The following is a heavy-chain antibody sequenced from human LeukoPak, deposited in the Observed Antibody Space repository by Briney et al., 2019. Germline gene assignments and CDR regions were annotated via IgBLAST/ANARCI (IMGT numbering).Heavy chain of an antibody. Sequence: GGSLRLSCAASGFTFSSYEMNWVRQAPGKGLEWVSYISSSGSTIYYADSVKGRFTISRDNAKNSLYLQMNSLRAEDTAVYYCARGGGSSPPRYWGQGTLVTVSS. CDR1: GFTFSSYE. D-gene: IGHD6-13*01. CDR2: ISSSGSTI. V-gene: IGHV3-48*03. CDR3: ARGGGSSPPRY. J-gene: IGHJ4*02.